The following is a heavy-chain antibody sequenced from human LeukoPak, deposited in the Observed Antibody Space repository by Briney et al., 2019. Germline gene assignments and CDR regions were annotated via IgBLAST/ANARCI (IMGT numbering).Heavy chain of an antibody. V-gene: IGHV1-18*01. CDR1: GYTFTSYG. CDR2: ISAYNGNT. J-gene: IGHJ6*02. D-gene: IGHD3-3*01. CDR3: ARDHYSLSTYYDFWSGYYPYYYYGMDV. Sequence: ASVKVSCKASGYTFTSYGISWVRQAPGQGLEWMGWISAYNGNTNYAQKLQGRVTMTTDTSTSTAYMELRSLRSDDTAVYYCARDHYSLSTYYDFWSGYYPYYYYGMDVWGQGTTVTVSS.